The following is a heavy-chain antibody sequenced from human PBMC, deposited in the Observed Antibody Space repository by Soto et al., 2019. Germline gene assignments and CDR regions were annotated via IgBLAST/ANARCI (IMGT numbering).Heavy chain of an antibody. CDR1: GGSTSNYY. Sequence: SDTLSLTCTVSGGSTSNYYWSWIRQPPGKGLEWIGHIFYSGSTNYNPALKSRVTISVDTSKNQFSLKLSSVTAADTAVYYCARDSGYNYGYFRWFDPWGQGTLVTVSS. J-gene: IGHJ5*02. V-gene: IGHV4-59*01. CDR2: IFYSGST. D-gene: IGHD5-18*01. CDR3: ARDSGYNYGYFRWFDP.